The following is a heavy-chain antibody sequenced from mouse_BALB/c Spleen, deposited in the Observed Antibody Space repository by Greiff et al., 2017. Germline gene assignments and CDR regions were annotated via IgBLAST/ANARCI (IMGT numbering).Heavy chain of an antibody. D-gene: IGHD1-1*01. CDR2: INPSTGYT. CDR3: ANLYYYGSSYPYYYAMDY. CDR1: GYAFTNYL. J-gene: IGHJ4*01. Sequence: QVQLQQSGAELVRPGTSVKVSCKASGYAFTNYLIEWVKQRPGQGLEWIGYINPSTGYTEYNQKFKDKATLTADKSSSTAYMQLSSLTSEDSAVYYCANLYYYGSSYPYYYAMDYWGQGTSVTVSS. V-gene: IGHV1-4*01.